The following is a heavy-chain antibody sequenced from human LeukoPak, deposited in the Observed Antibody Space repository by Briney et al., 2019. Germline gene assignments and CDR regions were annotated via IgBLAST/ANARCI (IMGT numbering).Heavy chain of an antibody. CDR2: IYFSGTT. Sequence: SETLSHTCTVSGGSTSDNDFYWGWIRQPPGKGLEWIGSIYFSGTTYYAPALKSRVTISVDISKNQFSLKLSSVTTADMSTYYCARNFGEGFDVWGQGTMVTVSS. V-gene: IGHV4-39*01. D-gene: IGHD3-16*01. J-gene: IGHJ3*01. CDR1: GGSTSDNDFY. CDR3: ARNFGEGFDV.